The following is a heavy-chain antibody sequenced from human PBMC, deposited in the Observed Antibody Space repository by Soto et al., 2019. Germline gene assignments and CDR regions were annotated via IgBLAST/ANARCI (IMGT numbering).Heavy chain of an antibody. Sequence: QVQLVQSGAEVKKPGSSVKVSCKASGGTFSSYAISWVRQAPGPGLEWMGGIIPIFGTANYAQKFQGRVTITADKSTSTAYMELSSLRSEDTAVYYCARVRSSGYYYIPGTGFDYWGQGTLVTVSS. V-gene: IGHV1-69*06. D-gene: IGHD3-22*01. CDR2: IIPIFGTA. J-gene: IGHJ4*02. CDR1: GGTFSSYA. CDR3: ARVRSSGYYYIPGTGFDY.